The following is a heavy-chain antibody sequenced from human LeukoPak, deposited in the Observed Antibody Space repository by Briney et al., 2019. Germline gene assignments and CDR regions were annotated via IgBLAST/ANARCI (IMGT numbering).Heavy chain of an antibody. CDR2: IYYSGST. J-gene: IGHJ4*02. CDR1: GGSISSGDYY. D-gene: IGHD2-21*02. CDR3: ARVTASDYLYFDY. V-gene: IGHV4-30-4*01. Sequence: SETLSLTCTVSGGSISSGDYYWSWIRQPPGKGLEWIGYIYYSGSTYYNPSLKSRVTISVDTSKNQFSLKLSSVTAADTAVYYCARVTASDYLYFDYWGQGNLVIVSS.